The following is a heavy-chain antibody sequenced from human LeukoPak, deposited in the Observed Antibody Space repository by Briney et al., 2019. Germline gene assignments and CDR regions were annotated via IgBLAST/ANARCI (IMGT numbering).Heavy chain of an antibody. CDR3: ARDNAVFFPMDV. D-gene: IGHD2-8*01. Sequence: GGSLRLSCAASGFTFSSYGMHWVRQAPGKGLEWVAVIWYDGSNKYYADSVKGRFTISRDNSKNTLYLQMNSLRAEDTAVYYCARDNAVFFPMDVWGQGTTVTVSS. J-gene: IGHJ6*02. CDR2: IWYDGSNK. CDR1: GFTFSSYG. V-gene: IGHV3-33*01.